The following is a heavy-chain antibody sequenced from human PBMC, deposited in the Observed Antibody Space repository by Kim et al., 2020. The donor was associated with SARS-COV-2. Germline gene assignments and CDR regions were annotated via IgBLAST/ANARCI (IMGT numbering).Heavy chain of an antibody. CDR3: ARGRSGVFDI. D-gene: IGHD2-8*01. V-gene: IGHV3-74*01. CDR1: GFTFSSYW. J-gene: IGHJ3*02. Sequence: GGSLRLSCAASGFTFSSYWMHWVRQAPGKGLVWVSRIHSDGSSTNYADSVKGRFTISRDNAKNTLYLQMNSLRAEDTAVYYCARGRSGVFDIWGQGTMVTVSS. CDR2: IHSDGSST.